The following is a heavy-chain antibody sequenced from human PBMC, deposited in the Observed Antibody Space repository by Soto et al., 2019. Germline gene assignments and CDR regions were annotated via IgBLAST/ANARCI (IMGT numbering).Heavy chain of an antibody. CDR1: GGSISSYY. CDR2: IYYSGST. J-gene: IGHJ4*02. V-gene: IGHV4-59*01. D-gene: IGHD6-19*01. Sequence: PSETLSLTCTVSGGSISSYYWSWIRQPPGKGLEWIGYIYYSGSTNYNPSLKSRVTISVDTSKNQFSLKLSSVTAADTAVYYCARVAAVAGTLLYYFDYWGQGTLVTVSS. CDR3: ARVAAVAGTLLYYFDY.